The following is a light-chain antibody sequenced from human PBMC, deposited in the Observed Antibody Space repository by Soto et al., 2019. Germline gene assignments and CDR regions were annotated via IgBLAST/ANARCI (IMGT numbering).Light chain of an antibody. J-gene: IGLJ2*01. CDR2: DVS. CDR3: SSYTITSTVV. Sequence: QSALTQPASVSGSPGQSITISCTGTSGDVGGYKYVSWYQQRPGKAPNLIIYDVSNRPSGVSNRFSGSKSGNTASLTISGLQAEDEADYYCSSYTITSTVVFGGGTKVTVL. CDR1: SGDVGGYKY. V-gene: IGLV2-14*01.